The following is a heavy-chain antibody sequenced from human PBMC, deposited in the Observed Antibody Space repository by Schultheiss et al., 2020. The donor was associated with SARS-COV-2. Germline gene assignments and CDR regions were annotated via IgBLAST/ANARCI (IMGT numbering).Heavy chain of an antibody. D-gene: IGHD3-22*01. V-gene: IGHV3-30*01. J-gene: IGHJ4*02. CDR2: ISYDGSNK. Sequence: GGSLRLSCAASGFTFSSYAMHWVRQAPGKGLEWVAVISYDGSNKYYADSEKGRFTISRDNSKNTLYLQMNSLRAEDTAVYYCARDYYYDSSGYILDYWGQGTLVTVSS. CDR1: GFTFSSYA. CDR3: ARDYYYDSSGYILDY.